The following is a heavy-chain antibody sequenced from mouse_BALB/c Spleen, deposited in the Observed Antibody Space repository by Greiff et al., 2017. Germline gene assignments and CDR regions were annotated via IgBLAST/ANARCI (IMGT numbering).Heavy chain of an antibody. CDR3: ARDEGPYAMDY. CDR1: GFTFSSYA. V-gene: IGHV5-9-4*01. D-gene: IGHD3-3*01. CDR2: ISSGGSYT. J-gene: IGHJ4*01. Sequence: EVQLVESGGGLVKPGGSLKLSCAASGFTFSSYAMSWVRQSPEKRLEWVAEISSGGSYTYYPDTVTGRFTISRDNAKNTLYLEMSSLRSEDTAMYYCARDEGPYAMDYWGQGTSVTVSS.